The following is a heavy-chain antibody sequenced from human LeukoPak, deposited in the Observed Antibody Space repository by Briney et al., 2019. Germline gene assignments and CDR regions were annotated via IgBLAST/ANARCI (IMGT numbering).Heavy chain of an antibody. CDR1: GCSLSRSTYY. Sequence: AEPLSLTCPVSGCSLSRSTYYSGWLRQPPGKGLDPVGTVYYYWSTTSNAPPSSRFTISVDTSKNQFSLELDPVTAADTAVYYCPRAGRAGHYVYYFAFWGPGSLVTVSS. CDR3: PRAGRAGHYVYYFAF. V-gene: IGHV4-39*07. J-gene: IGHJ4*02. D-gene: IGHD3-10*02. CDR2: VYYYWST.